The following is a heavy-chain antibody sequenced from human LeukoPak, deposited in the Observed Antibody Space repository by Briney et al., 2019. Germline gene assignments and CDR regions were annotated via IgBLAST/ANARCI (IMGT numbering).Heavy chain of an antibody. CDR3: AIRKRLRFLEWLKTDDRYNWFDP. CDR2: MNPNSGNT. J-gene: IGHJ5*02. CDR1: GYTFTSYD. Sequence: ASVKVSCKASGYTFTSYDINWVRQATGQGLEWMGWMNPNSGNTGYAQKFQGRVTMTRNTSISTAYMELSSLRSEDTAMYYCAIRKRLRFLEWLKTDDRYNWFDPWGQGTLVTVSS. D-gene: IGHD3-3*01. V-gene: IGHV1-8*01.